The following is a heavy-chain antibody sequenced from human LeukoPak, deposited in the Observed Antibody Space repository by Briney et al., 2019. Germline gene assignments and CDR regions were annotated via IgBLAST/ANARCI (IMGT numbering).Heavy chain of an antibody. Sequence: SETLSLTCAVYGGSFIGSYGSWIRNPPGKGLEWIGEINHSGSTNYNPSLKSRVTISVYTSKNQFSLKPSSVTAADTAVYYCARITMVRGVTQVIDYWGQGTLVTVSS. J-gene: IGHJ4*02. D-gene: IGHD3-10*01. CDR2: INHSGST. CDR3: ARITMVRGVTQVIDY. V-gene: IGHV4-34*01. CDR1: GGSFIGSY.